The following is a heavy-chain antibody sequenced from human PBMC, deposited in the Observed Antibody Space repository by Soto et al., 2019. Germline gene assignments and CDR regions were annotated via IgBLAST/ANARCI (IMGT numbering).Heavy chain of an antibody. Sequence: GGSLRLSCAASGFSFSNYWMAWVRQAPGKGLEWVANINRDGGERYHADSVRGRFTIFRDNSENSLYLQMNRLRAEVTAVYYCARDATFCLGCWGRGTLVTVSS. V-gene: IGHV3-7*03. CDR3: ARDATFCLGC. CDR2: INRDGGER. J-gene: IGHJ4*02. CDR1: GFSFSNYW. D-gene: IGHD6-19*01.